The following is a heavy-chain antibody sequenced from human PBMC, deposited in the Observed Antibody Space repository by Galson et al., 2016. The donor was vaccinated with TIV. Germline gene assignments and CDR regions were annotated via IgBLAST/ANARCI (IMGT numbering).Heavy chain of an antibody. CDR1: GFAFNTCG. J-gene: IGHJ4*02. Sequence: SLRLSCAASGFAFNTCGMNWVRQAPGKGLECISSISSYSSYIYYADSVKGRVTISRDNAKSSLYLQMNSLRPEDTAVYYCARDNPYGSSNHDFDYWGQGTLVTVSS. D-gene: IGHD2-2*01. CDR3: ARDNPYGSSNHDFDY. CDR2: ISSYSSYI. V-gene: IGHV3-21*06.